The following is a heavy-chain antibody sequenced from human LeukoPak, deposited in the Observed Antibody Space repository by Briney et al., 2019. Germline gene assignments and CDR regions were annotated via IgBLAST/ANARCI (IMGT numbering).Heavy chain of an antibody. D-gene: IGHD2-2*02. J-gene: IGHJ6*03. V-gene: IGHV1-18*01. Sequence: GASVKVSCKASGYTFTSDGISWGRHAPGQGLEWMGWISAYNGNTNYAQKLQGRVTMTTDTSTSTAYMELRSLRSDDTAVYYCARDCPYSSTSCYSYYYYYMDVWGKGTTVTVSS. CDR1: GYTFTSDG. CDR3: ARDCPYSSTSCYSYYYYYMDV. CDR2: ISAYNGNT.